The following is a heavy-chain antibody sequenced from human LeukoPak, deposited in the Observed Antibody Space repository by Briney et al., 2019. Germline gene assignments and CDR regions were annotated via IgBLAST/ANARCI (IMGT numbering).Heavy chain of an antibody. CDR2: IRYDGSNK. V-gene: IGHV3-30*02. CDR3: ARISTMIVVGAIGDLDY. D-gene: IGHD3-22*01. J-gene: IGHJ4*02. Sequence: PGGSLRLSCAASGFTFSSYGMHWVRQAPGKGLEWVAFIRYDGSNKYYADSVKGRFTISRDNSKNTLYLQMNSLRAEDTAVYYCARISTMIVVGAIGDLDYWGQGTLVTVSS. CDR1: GFTFSSYG.